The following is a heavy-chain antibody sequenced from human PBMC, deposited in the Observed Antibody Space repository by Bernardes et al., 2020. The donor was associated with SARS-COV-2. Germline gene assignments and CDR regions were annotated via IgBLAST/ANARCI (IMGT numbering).Heavy chain of an antibody. J-gene: IGHJ4*02. D-gene: IGHD3-9*01. V-gene: IGHV1-3*04. CDR2: ITTANGNT. CDR3: ARAPNYHILTGYYTPYYFDY. Sequence: ASVKVSCKASGYTFTSYPMHWVRQAPGQRLEWMGWITTANGNTNYGQKFQGRVAMTTDTSTTTGYMELRSLRSDDTAVYYCARAPNYHILTGYYTPYYFDYWGQGTLVTVS. CDR1: GYTFTSYP.